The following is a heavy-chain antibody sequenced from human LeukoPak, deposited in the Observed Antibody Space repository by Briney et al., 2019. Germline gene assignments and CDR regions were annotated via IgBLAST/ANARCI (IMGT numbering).Heavy chain of an antibody. Sequence: PGGSLRLSCAASGFSFSNYGMNWVRQAPGKGLEWVSGITGNGATTYYADSVKGRFTISRDNSKNSLYLQMNSLRAEDTAVYYCARAYKLTSGYDCGYWGQGTLVTVSS. J-gene: IGHJ4*02. D-gene: IGHD5-12*01. CDR2: ITGNGATT. CDR3: ARAYKLTSGYDCGY. CDR1: GFSFSNYG. V-gene: IGHV3-23*01.